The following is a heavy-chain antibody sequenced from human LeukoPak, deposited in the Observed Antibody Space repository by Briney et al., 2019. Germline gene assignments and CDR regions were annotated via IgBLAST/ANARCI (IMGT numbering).Heavy chain of an antibody. V-gene: IGHV3-64D*06. D-gene: IGHD3-9*01. CDR3: VKDHIRYYEILTDVENYYLDD. J-gene: IGHJ4*02. CDR1: GFIFSDYD. CDR2: ISYSGSRT. Sequence: GGSLRLSCSGSGFIFSDYDIHWVRQAPGKGLEHVSMISYSGSRTYYADSVKGRFTISRDNSKNTLFLHMSSLRAEDTAIYYCVKDHIRYYEILTDVENYYLDDWGQGTLVTVSS.